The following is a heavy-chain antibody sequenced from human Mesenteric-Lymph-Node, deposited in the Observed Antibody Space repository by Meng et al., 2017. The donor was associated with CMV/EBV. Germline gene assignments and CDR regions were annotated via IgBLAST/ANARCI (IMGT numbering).Heavy chain of an antibody. CDR2: IYYSGST. CDR1: GGSISSSSYY. J-gene: IGHJ6*02. V-gene: IGHV4-39*07. CDR3: ARGSIVVVPAALEENGMDV. D-gene: IGHD2-2*01. Sequence: SETLSLTCTVSGGSISSSSYYWGWIRQPPGKGLGWIGSIYYSGSTYYNPSLKSRVTISVDTSKNQFSLKLSSVTAADTAVYYCARGSIVVVPAALEENGMDVWGQGTTVTVSS.